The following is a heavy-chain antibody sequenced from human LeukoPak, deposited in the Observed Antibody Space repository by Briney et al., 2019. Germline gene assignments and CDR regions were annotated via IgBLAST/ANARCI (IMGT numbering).Heavy chain of an antibody. CDR1: GFTFSRYA. D-gene: IGHD4-17*01. V-gene: IGHV3-23*01. CDR3: AKDWTTVGFRDYMDV. Sequence: PGGSLRLSCAASGFTFSRYATSWVRQAPGKGLEWVSAISGSGGSTYYADSVKGRFTISRDNSKNTLYLQMNSLRAEDTAVYYCAKDWTTVGFRDYMDVWGKGTTVTVSS. J-gene: IGHJ6*03. CDR2: ISGSGGST.